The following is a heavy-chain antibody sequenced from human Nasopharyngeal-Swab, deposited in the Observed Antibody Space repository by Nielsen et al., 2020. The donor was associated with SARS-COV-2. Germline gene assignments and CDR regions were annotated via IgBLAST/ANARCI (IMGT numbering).Heavy chain of an antibody. D-gene: IGHD3-3*01. CDR2: IYYSGST. CDR1: GGSISSYY. J-gene: IGHJ3*02. V-gene: IGHV4-59*08. Sequence: SETMSLTCTVSGGSISSYYWSWIRQPPGKGLEWIGYIYYSGSTNYNPSLKSRVTISVDTSKNQFSLKLSSVTAADTAVYYCARVPRISIFGVAPRAFDIWGQGTTVTVSS. CDR3: ARVPRISIFGVAPRAFDI.